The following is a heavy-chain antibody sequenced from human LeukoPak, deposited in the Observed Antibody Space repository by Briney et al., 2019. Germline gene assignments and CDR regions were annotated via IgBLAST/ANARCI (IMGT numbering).Heavy chain of an antibody. CDR3: ARDPMVRGVFDY. J-gene: IGHJ4*02. D-gene: IGHD3-10*01. V-gene: IGHV3-30*04. CDR1: GFTFSSYA. Sequence: GRSLRLSCAASGFTFSSYAMHWVRQAPGKGLEWVAVISYDGSNKYYADSVKGRFTISRDNAKNSLYLQMNSLRAEDTAVYYCARDPMVRGVFDYWGQGTLVTVSS. CDR2: ISYDGSNK.